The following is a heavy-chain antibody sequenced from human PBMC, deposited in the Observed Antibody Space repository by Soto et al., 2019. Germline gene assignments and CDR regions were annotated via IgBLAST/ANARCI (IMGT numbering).Heavy chain of an antibody. CDR2: IYYSGST. CDR1: GGSISSYY. V-gene: IGHV4-59*01. D-gene: IGHD2-21*01. Sequence: SETLSLTCTVSGGSISSYYWSWIRQPPGKGLEWIGYIYYSGSTNYNPSLKSRVTISVDTSKNQFSLKLSSVTAADTAVYYCARVAIIPGYYYGMDVWGQGTTVTVSS. J-gene: IGHJ6*02. CDR3: ARVAIIPGYYYGMDV.